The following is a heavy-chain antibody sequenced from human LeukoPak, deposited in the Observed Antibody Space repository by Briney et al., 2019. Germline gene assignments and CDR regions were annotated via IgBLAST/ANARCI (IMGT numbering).Heavy chain of an antibody. Sequence: GGSPRLSCAASGFTFNNYNMNWVRQAPGKGLEWVSSITSFGTYIYYADSVKGRFTISRDNAKNSLYLHMTSLRAEDTAVYYCARDKGSSGAVDDAFDIWGQGTMVTVSS. CDR2: ITSFGTYI. CDR1: GFTFNNYN. CDR3: ARDKGSSGAVDDAFDI. D-gene: IGHD6-25*01. V-gene: IGHV3-21*01. J-gene: IGHJ3*02.